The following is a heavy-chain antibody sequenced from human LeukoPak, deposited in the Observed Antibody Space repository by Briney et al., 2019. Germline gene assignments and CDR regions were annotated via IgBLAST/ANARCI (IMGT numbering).Heavy chain of an antibody. CDR2: IYYSGST. CDR1: GGSISSSSYY. CDR3: ARHFGRGQSYYYDSSGYYHDAFDI. D-gene: IGHD3-22*01. J-gene: IGHJ3*02. Sequence: PSETLSLTCTVSGGSISSSSYYWGWIRQPPGKGLEWIGSIYYSGSTYYNPSLKCRVTISVDTSKNKFSLKLSSVTAADTAVYYCARHFGRGQSYYYDSSGYYHDAFDIWGQGTMVTVSS. V-gene: IGHV4-39*01.